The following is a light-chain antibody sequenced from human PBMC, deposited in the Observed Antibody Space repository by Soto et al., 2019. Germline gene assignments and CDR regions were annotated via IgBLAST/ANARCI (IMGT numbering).Light chain of an antibody. Sequence: EIVLTQSPGTLSLSPGETATLSCRASQSLTSSYLAWYQQRPGQAPSLLIYGVSSRATGIPDRFSGSGSGTDFTLTISRLEPEDFAVYYCQQYNKWPLTFGQGTKVDIK. CDR2: GVS. V-gene: IGKV3-20*01. CDR3: QQYNKWPLT. J-gene: IGKJ1*01. CDR1: QSLTSSY.